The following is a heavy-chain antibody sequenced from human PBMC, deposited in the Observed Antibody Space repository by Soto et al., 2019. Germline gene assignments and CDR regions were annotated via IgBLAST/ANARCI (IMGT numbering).Heavy chain of an antibody. D-gene: IGHD1-7*01. CDR2: IIPIFGTA. CDR3: ARDTPRVITGTTGRGWFDP. CDR1: GGTFSSYA. V-gene: IGHV1-69*13. Sequence: ASVKVSCKASGGTFSSYAISWVRQAPGQGLEWMGGIIPIFGTANYAQKFQGRVTITADESTSTAYMELSSLRSEDTAVYYCARDTPRVITGTTGRGWFDPWGQGTLVTVS. J-gene: IGHJ5*02.